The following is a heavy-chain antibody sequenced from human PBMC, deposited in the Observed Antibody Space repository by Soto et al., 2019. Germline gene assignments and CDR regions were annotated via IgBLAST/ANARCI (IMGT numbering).Heavy chain of an antibody. CDR3: ARAPNYYGSGSYYRPNWFDP. D-gene: IGHD3-10*01. V-gene: IGHV4-34*01. CDR2: INHSGST. CDR1: GGSFSGYY. Sequence: SETLSLTCAVYGGSFSGYYWSWIREPPGKGLEWIGEINHSGSTNYNPSLKSRVTISVDTSKNQFSLKLSSVTAADTAVYYCARAPNYYGSGSYYRPNWFDPWGQGTLVT. J-gene: IGHJ5*02.